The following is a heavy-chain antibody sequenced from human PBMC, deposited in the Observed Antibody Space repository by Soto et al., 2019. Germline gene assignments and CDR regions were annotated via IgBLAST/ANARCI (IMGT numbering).Heavy chain of an antibody. D-gene: IGHD1-26*01. CDR2: IYYSGRT. CDR1: GGSISSYY. Sequence: PSDTLSLTFTVSGGSISSYYWSWIRQPPGKGLEWIGYIYYSGRTNYNPSLKSRATISLDTTKNQFSLKLTSVTAADTAVYYCARDRSPWHPFHXWGQVTLVTVSX. J-gene: IGHJ4*02. CDR3: ARDRSPWHPFHX. V-gene: IGHV4-59*01.